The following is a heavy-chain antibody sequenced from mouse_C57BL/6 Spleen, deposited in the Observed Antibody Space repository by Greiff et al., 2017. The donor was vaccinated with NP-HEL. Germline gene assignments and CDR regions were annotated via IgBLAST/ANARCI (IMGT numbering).Heavy chain of an antibody. CDR1: GFSLTSYG. CDR2: IWSDGST. Sequence: QVQLKESGPGLVAPSQSLSITCTVSGFSLTSYGVHWVRQPPGKGLEWLVVIWSDGSTTYNSALKSRLSISKDNSKSQVFLKMNSLQTDDTAMYYCARHGDDVFYAMDYWGQGTSVTVSS. CDR3: ARHGDDVFYAMDY. D-gene: IGHD2-2*01. V-gene: IGHV2-6-1*01. J-gene: IGHJ4*01.